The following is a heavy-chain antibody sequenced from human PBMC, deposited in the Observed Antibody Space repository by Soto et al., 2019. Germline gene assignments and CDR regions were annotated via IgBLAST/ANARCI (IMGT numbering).Heavy chain of an antibody. CDR3: ARARYDSSGYNPPIDY. CDR2: ISYDGSNK. J-gene: IGHJ4*02. Sequence: GGALRLSCSASGVTLSSYAMHWVRQAPGKGLEWVAVISYDGSNKYYADSVKGRFTISRDNSKNTLYLQMNSLRAEDTAVYYCARARYDSSGYNPPIDYWGQGTLVTVSS. D-gene: IGHD3-22*01. CDR1: GVTLSSYA. V-gene: IGHV3-30-3*01.